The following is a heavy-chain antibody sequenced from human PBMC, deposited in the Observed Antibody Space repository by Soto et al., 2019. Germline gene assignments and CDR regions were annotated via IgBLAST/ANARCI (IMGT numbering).Heavy chain of an antibody. D-gene: IGHD5-12*01. CDR3: ARQGLYSGYEWVDY. CDR1: GGSISSSSYY. CDR2: IYYSGST. J-gene: IGHJ4*02. V-gene: IGHV4-39*01. Sequence: QLQLQESGPGLVKPSETLSLTCTVSGGSISSSSYYWGWIRQPPGKGLEWIGSIYYSGSTYYNPSLKSRVTISVDTSKNQFSLKLSSVTAADTAVYYCARQGLYSGYEWVDYWGQGTLVTVSS.